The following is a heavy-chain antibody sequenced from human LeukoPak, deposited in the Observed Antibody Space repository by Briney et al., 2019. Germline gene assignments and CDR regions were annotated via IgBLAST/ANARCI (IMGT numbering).Heavy chain of an antibody. V-gene: IGHV3-33*01. CDR1: GFTFSSYG. CDR2: IWYDGSNK. D-gene: IGHD5-24*01. CDR3: ARVGQGGYNSDY. J-gene: IGHJ4*02. Sequence: WGSLRLSCAASGFTFSSYGMHWVRQAPGKGLEWVAIIWYDGSNKYYADSVKGRFTISRDNSKNTLYLQMNSLRADDTAVYYCARVGQGGYNSDYWGQGTLVTVSS.